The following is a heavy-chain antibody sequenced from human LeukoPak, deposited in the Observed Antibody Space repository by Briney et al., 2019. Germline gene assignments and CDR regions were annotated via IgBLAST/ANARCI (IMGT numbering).Heavy chain of an antibody. J-gene: IGHJ4*02. Sequence: SETLSLTCTVSGGSISSSSYYWGWIRQPPGKGLEWIGSIYHSGSTYYNPSLKSRVTISVDTSKNQFSLKLSSVTAADTAVYYCARAREAMAYGDWGQGTLVTVSS. D-gene: IGHD5-18*01. CDR3: ARAREAMAYGD. CDR2: IYHSGST. V-gene: IGHV4-39*07. CDR1: GGSISSSSYY.